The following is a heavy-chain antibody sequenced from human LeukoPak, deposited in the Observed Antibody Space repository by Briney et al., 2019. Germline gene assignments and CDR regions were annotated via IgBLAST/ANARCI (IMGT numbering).Heavy chain of an antibody. D-gene: IGHD3-22*01. CDR1: GGSISSYY. CDR2: IYYSGT. V-gene: IGHV4-59*01. CDR3: ARGHISGYYSFDY. Sequence: PETLSLTCTVSGGSISSYYWSWIRQPPGKGPEWIGYIYYSGTNYNPSLKSRVTISMDTSKNQFSLKLGSVTAADTAVYYCARGHISGYYSFDYWGQGTLVTVSS. J-gene: IGHJ4*02.